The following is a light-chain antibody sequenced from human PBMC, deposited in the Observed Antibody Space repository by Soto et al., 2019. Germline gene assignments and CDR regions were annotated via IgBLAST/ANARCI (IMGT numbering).Light chain of an antibody. CDR3: AAWDDSLNGLYV. V-gene: IGLV1-44*01. Sequence: QSVLTQPPSASGTPGQRVTISCSGSSSNIGSNTVNWYQQLPGTAPKLLIYSNNQRPSGVPDRFSGSKSGTSASLAISGLQSEDEADNYCAAWDDSLNGLYVFRTGTKVPVL. J-gene: IGLJ1*01. CDR1: SSNIGSNT. CDR2: SNN.